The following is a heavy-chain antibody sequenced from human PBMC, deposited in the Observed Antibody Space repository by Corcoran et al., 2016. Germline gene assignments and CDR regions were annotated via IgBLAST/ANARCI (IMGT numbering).Heavy chain of an antibody. D-gene: IGHD4-17*01. CDR3: ARGRNDYGDPLTYLYFDL. V-gene: IGHV4-59*01. CDR1: GGSISSYY. CDR2: IYYSGST. J-gene: IGHJ2*01. Sequence: QVQLQESGPGLVKPSETLSLTCTVSGGSISSYYWSWIRQPPGKGLEWIGYIYYSGSTNYNPSLKSRVTISVDTSKNQFSLKLSSVTAADTAVYYCARGRNDYGDPLTYLYFDLWGRGTLVTVSS.